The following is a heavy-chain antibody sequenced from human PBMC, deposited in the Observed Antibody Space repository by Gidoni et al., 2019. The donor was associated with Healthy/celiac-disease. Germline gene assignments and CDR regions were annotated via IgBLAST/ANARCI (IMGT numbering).Heavy chain of an antibody. CDR2: INPSGGST. CDR3: AREEVATITFDY. CDR1: GYTLTSYY. J-gene: IGHJ4*02. Sequence: QVQLVQSGAEVKKPGASVKVSCKASGYTLTSYYMHWVRQAPGQGLEWMGIINPSGGSTNYAQKFQGIVTMTRDTSTSTVYMELSSLRSEDTAVYYCAREEVATITFDYWGQGTLVTVSS. D-gene: IGHD5-12*01. V-gene: IGHV1-46*01.